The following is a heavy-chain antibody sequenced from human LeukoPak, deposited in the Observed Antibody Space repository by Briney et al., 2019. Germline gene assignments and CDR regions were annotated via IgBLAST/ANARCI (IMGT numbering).Heavy chain of an antibody. CDR3: TTGIVVVVAAPHYYYYGMDV. CDR1: GFTFSNAW. J-gene: IGHJ6*04. D-gene: IGHD2-15*01. CDR2: IKSKTDGGTT. V-gene: IGHV3-15*01. Sequence: GGSLRLSCAASGFTFSNAWMSWVRQAPGKGLEWVGRIKSKTDGGTTDYAAPVKGRLTISRDDSKNTLYLQMNSLKTEDTAVYYCTTGIVVVVAAPHYYYYGMDVWGKGTTVTVSS.